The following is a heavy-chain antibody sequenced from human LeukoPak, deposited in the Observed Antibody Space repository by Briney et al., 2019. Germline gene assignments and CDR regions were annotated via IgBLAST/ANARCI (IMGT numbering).Heavy chain of an antibody. CDR1: GGSISCYY. V-gene: IGHV4-4*07. CDR3: ARLGAPYYYYGMDV. D-gene: IGHD3-10*01. CDR2: IYTSGST. J-gene: IGHJ6*02. Sequence: SETLSLTCTVSGGSISCYYWSWIRQPAGKGLEWIGRIYTSGSTNYNPSLKSRVTMSVDTSKNQFSLKLSSVTAADTAVYYCARLGAPYYYYGMDVWGQGTTVTVSS.